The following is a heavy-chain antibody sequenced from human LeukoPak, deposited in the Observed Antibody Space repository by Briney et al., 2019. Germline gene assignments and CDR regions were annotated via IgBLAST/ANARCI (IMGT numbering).Heavy chain of an antibody. J-gene: IGHJ5*02. V-gene: IGHV4-31*03. D-gene: IGHD3-10*01. CDR1: GDSISRGGYY. CDR3: ARDLRGIRGVGSNWFDP. Sequence: PSQTLSLTCTVSGDSISRGGYYWSRIRQHPGKGLEWIGYIFYSGSTYYNPSLKSRVNISVDTSKNQFSLKLSSVTAADTAVYYCARDLRGIRGVGSNWFDPWGQGTLVTVSS. CDR2: IFYSGST.